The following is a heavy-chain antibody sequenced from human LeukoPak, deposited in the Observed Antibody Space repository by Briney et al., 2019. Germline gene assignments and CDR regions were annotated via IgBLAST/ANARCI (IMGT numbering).Heavy chain of an antibody. D-gene: IGHD1-26*01. CDR3: ARGSYVVGATTFSY. J-gene: IGHJ4*02. CDR2: ISYDGSNK. CDR1: GFTFSSYA. V-gene: IGHV3-30-3*01. Sequence: TGGSLRLSCAASGFTFSSYAMHGVRQAPGKGLEGVAVISYDGSNKYYADSVRGRFTTSRDNSKNTLYLQMNSLRAEDTAVYYCARGSYVVGATTFSYWGQGTLVTVSS.